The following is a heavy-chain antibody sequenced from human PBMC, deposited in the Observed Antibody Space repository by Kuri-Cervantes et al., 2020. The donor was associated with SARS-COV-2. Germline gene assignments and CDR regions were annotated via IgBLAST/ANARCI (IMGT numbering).Heavy chain of an antibody. V-gene: IGHV3-7*03. Sequence: GESLKISCAASGFTFSSYWMSWVRQAPGKGLEWVANIKQDGSEKYYVDSVKGRFTISRDNAKNSLYLQMNSLRAEDTAVYYCARVSLRTFDYWGQRTLVTVSS. CDR2: IKQDGSEK. D-gene: IGHD3-16*01. CDR1: GFTFSSYW. J-gene: IGHJ4*02. CDR3: ARVSLRTFDY.